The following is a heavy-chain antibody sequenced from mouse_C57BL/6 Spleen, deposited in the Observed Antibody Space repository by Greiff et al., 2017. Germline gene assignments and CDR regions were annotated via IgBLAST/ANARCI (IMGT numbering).Heavy chain of an antibody. CDR2: ISDGGSYT. Sequence: DVQLVESGGGLVKPGGSLKLSCAASGFTFSSYAMSWVRQTPEKRLEWVATISDGGSYTYYPDNVKGRFTISRDNAKNNLYLQMSHLKSEDTAMYYCARWGYDMYFDVWGTGTTVTVSS. CDR1: GFTFSSYA. CDR3: ARWGYDMYFDV. J-gene: IGHJ1*03. D-gene: IGHD2-2*01. V-gene: IGHV5-4*01.